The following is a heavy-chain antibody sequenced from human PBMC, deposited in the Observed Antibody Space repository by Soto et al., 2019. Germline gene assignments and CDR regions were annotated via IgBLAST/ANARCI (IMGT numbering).Heavy chain of an antibody. Sequence: QVQLVQSGPEVKKPGASVKVSCKASGYTFSSHDINWVRQATGPGLEWMGWMNLNSGNTGYAQTFQGRVTMTRKTSISTAYMELSSLGSEEMAVYYCASYVRSYYNGMDVWGQGTMVTVSS. J-gene: IGHJ6*02. CDR3: ASYVRSYYNGMDV. D-gene: IGHD3-16*01. V-gene: IGHV1-8*01. CDR1: GYTFSSHD. CDR2: MNLNSGNT.